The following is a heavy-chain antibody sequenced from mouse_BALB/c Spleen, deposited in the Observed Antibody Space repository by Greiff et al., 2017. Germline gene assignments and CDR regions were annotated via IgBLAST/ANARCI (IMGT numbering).Heavy chain of an antibody. CDR2: IYPGSGST. CDR3: TRMALYRYGLDY. D-gene: IGHD2-14*01. Sequence: LQQPGSELVRPGASVKLSCKASGYTFTSYWMHWVKQRHGQGLEWIGNIYPGSGSTNYDEKFKSKGTLTVDTSSSTAYMHLSSLTSEDSAVYYGTRMALYRYGLDYWGQGTTLTVSS. V-gene: IGHV1S22*01. CDR1: GYTFTSYW. J-gene: IGHJ2*01.